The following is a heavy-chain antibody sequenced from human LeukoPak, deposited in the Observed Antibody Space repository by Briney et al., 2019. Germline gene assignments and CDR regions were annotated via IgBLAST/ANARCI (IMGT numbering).Heavy chain of an antibody. CDR2: ISGLSTHI. D-gene: IGHD3-16*01. CDR1: GFTFSDYD. V-gene: IGHV3-69-1*02. CDR3: GRAFPPLRTSSAGDL. Sequence: GGSLRLSCSASGFTFSDYDMNWVRQAPGKGLEWVSSISGLSTHIYYGDSVKGRFSISRDNAKNSVYLQMNSLGVEDTAIYYCGRAFPPLRTSSAGDLWGQGILVSVSP. J-gene: IGHJ4*02.